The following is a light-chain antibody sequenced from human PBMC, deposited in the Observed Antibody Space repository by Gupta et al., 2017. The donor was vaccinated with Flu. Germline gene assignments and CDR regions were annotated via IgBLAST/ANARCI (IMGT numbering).Light chain of an antibody. J-gene: IGKJ2*01. CDR2: AAF. Sequence: AIHMTQSPSSLSASVGDRVTITCRATQGIGNDLGWYQQKPGQAPKLLIYAAFSLQSGVPSRFSGSGSGTDFTLTISSLQPEDFATYYCRQDYTYPYTFGQGTKLEIK. V-gene: IGKV1-6*01. CDR3: RQDYTYPYT. CDR1: QGIGND.